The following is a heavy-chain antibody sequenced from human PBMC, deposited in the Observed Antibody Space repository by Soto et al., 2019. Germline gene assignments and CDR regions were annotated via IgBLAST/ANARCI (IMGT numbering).Heavy chain of an antibody. CDR3: VGGGLSYFDY. CDR1: GFPFSTFE. J-gene: IGHJ4*02. Sequence: VQVVESGGGLVQSGGSLRLSCAASGFPFSTFEMNWVRQAPGKGLEWLSYISGGSRTVYYADSVKGRFTISRDNAKNSLYLQMSSLRDEDTGVYFCVGGGLSYFDYWGQGALVTVSS. V-gene: IGHV3-48*03. CDR2: ISGGSRTV. D-gene: IGHD3-16*01.